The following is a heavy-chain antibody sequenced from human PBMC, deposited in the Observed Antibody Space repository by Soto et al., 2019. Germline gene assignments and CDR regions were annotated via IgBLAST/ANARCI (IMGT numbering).Heavy chain of an antibody. CDR2: ISSSSSYI. Sequence: PVGSLRLSCAASGFTFSSYSMNWVRQAPGKGLEWVSSISSSSSYIYYADSVKGRFTISRDNAKNSLYLQMNSLRAEDTAVYYCAREGITGPSGENWFDPWGQGTLVTVSS. CDR3: AREGITGPSGENWFDP. V-gene: IGHV3-21*01. J-gene: IGHJ5*02. CDR1: GFTFSSYS. D-gene: IGHD1-20*01.